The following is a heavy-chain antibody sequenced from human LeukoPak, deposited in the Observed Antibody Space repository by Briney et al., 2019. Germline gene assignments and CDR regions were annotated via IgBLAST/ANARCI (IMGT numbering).Heavy chain of an antibody. V-gene: IGHV3-9*01. J-gene: IGHJ6*02. CDR3: ARDIGSSWYYYYYGIDV. CDR2: LTWNGANI. CDR1: GFTFHDYA. D-gene: IGHD6-13*01. Sequence: GGSLRLSCAASGFTFHDYAMHWVRQASGKGLEWVSGLTWNGANIAYADSVRGRFTVSRDNAKNSLYLQMNSLRAEDTALYYCARDIGSSWYYYYYGIDVWGHGTTVTVSS.